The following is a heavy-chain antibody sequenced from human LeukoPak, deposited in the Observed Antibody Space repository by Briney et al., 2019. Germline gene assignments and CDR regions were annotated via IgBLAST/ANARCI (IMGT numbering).Heavy chain of an antibody. CDR2: ITDSGNTI. Sequence: KSGRSLRLSCAASGFTFSDYNMNWVRQAPGKGLEWVSYITDSGNTIHYADSVKGRFTISRDNAKNSLYLQMNSLRAADTAVYYCARSIGLTGGGVDVWGQGTTVTVSS. CDR1: GFTFSDYN. D-gene: IGHD3-9*01. CDR3: ARSIGLTGGGVDV. V-gene: IGHV3-11*01. J-gene: IGHJ6*02.